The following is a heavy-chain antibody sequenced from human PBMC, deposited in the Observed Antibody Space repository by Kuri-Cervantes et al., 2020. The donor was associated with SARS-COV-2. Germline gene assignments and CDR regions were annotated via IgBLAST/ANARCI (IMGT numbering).Heavy chain of an antibody. D-gene: IGHD6-6*01. J-gene: IGHJ4*02. CDR3: ARKQLVLGTFDY. V-gene: IGHV3-21*01. CDR1: GFTFSSYS. Sequence: GESLKISCAASGFTFSSYSMNWVRQAPGKGLEWVSSISSSSSYIYYADSVKGRFTISRDNAKNSLYLQMNSLRAEDTAVYYCARKQLVLGTFDYWGQGTLVTVSS. CDR2: ISSSSSYI.